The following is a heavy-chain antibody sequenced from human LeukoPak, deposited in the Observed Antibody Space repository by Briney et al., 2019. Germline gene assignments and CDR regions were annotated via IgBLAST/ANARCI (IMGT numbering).Heavy chain of an antibody. CDR3: AKDLDYYGSGSYTFDY. CDR2: IRYDGSNK. CDR1: GFTFSSYG. D-gene: IGHD3-10*01. J-gene: IGHJ4*02. V-gene: IGHV3-30*02. Sequence: GGSLRLSCAASGFTFSSYGMHWVRQAPGKGLEWVAFIRYDGSNKFYADSVKGRFTISRDNSKNTLYLQMNSLRAEDTAVYYCAKDLDYYGSGSYTFDYWGREPWSPSPQ.